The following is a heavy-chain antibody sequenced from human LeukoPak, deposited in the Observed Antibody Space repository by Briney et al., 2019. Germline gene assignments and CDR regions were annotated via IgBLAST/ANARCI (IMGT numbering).Heavy chain of an antibody. CDR1: GFTFSSYS. D-gene: IGHD6-13*01. J-gene: IGHJ4*02. Sequence: GGSLRLSCAASGFTFSSYSMNWVRQTPGKGLEWVSSISSSSSYIYYADSVKGRFTISRDNAKNSLYLQMNSLRAEDTAVYYCAREGLRPLAGTIDYWGQETLVTVSS. V-gene: IGHV3-21*03. CDR3: AREGLRPLAGTIDY. CDR2: ISSSSSYI.